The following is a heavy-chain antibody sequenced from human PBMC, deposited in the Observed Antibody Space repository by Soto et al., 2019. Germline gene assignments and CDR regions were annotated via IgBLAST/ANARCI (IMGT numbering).Heavy chain of an antibody. CDR1: GFTFSPYT. J-gene: IGHJ4*02. CDR3: ARGGGFCGADCYKGGIDY. Sequence: QPGGSLRLSCAASGFTFSPYTMHWVRQTPGKGLEWVAVISYDGSDKNYADSVRGRFTISRDNSKNTLFLQMNSLRAEDTALYYCARGGGFCGADCYKGGIDYWGQGALVTVSS. D-gene: IGHD2-21*02. V-gene: IGHV3-30-3*01. CDR2: ISYDGSDK.